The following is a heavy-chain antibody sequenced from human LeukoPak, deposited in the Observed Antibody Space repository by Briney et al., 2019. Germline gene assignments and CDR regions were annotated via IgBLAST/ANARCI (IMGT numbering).Heavy chain of an antibody. CDR1: GGSIGSSSYY. D-gene: IGHD1-26*01. CDR2: IYYSGST. Sequence: SETLSLTCTVSGGSIGSSSYYWGWIRQPPGKGLGWIGSIYYSGSTYYNPSLKSRVTISVDTSKNQFSLKLSSVTAADTAVYYCARGVWELFPGAWFDPWGQGTLVTVSS. V-gene: IGHV4-39*01. CDR3: ARGVWELFPGAWFDP. J-gene: IGHJ5*02.